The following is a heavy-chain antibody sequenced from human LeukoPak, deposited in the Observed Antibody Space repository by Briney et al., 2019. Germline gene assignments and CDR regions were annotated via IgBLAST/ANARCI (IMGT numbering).Heavy chain of an antibody. D-gene: IGHD3-22*01. CDR2: IIPIFGTA. CDR1: GGTFSSYA. J-gene: IGHJ3*02. Sequence: TSVKVSCKASGGTFSSYAISWVRQAPGQGLEWMGGIIPIFGTAKYAQKFQGRVTITADESTSTAYMELSSLRSEDTAVYYCATTYYYDRWGRAFDIWGQGTMVTVSS. V-gene: IGHV1-69*01. CDR3: ATTYYYDRWGRAFDI.